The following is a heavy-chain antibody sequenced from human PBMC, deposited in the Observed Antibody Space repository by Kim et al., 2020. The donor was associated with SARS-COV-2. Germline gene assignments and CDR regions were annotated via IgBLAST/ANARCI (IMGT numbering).Heavy chain of an antibody. CDR1: GYTFTRYY. Sequence: ASVKVSCKASGYTFTRYYMHWVRQAPGQGLEWMGIINPGSGRTSYAQKFQGRVSMTRDTSTSTVYMDLSSLISEDTAIYYCARDVLSRSTTYSSSWYVVNWFDPWGQGTLVTVSS. V-gene: IGHV1-46*01. J-gene: IGHJ5*02. CDR3: ARDVLSRSTTYSSSWYVVNWFDP. D-gene: IGHD6-13*01. CDR2: INPGSGRT.